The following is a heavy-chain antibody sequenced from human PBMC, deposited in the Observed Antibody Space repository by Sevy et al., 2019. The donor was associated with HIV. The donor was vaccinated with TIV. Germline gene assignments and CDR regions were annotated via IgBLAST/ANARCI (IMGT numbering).Heavy chain of an antibody. Sequence: SETLSLTCTVSGGSISSYYWSWIRQPPGKGLEWIGYIYYSGSTNYNPSLKSRVTISVDTSKNQFFLKLSSVTAADTAVYYCAGVRTYYDFWSGYYVYYYYGMDVWGQGTTVTVSS. CDR2: IYYSGST. CDR1: GGSISSYY. J-gene: IGHJ6*02. CDR3: AGVRTYYDFWSGYYVYYYYGMDV. D-gene: IGHD3-3*01. V-gene: IGHV4-59*01.